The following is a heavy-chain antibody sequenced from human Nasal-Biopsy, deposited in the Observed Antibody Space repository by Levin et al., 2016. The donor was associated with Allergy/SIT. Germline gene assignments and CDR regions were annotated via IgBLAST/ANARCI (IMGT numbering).Heavy chain of an antibody. CDR3: AKDLEAGRGQNEPWGMDV. D-gene: IGHD6-19*01. J-gene: IGHJ6*02. Sequence: GESLKISCAASGFTLSSCAMHWVRQAPGKGLEWVGVISYDGSKKDYGDSVEGRFTISRDKSKNTLYLQMNTLRAEDTAVYYCAKDLEAGRGQNEPWGMDVWGQGTTVTVSS. V-gene: IGHV3-30*18. CDR2: ISYDGSKK. CDR1: GFTLSSCA.